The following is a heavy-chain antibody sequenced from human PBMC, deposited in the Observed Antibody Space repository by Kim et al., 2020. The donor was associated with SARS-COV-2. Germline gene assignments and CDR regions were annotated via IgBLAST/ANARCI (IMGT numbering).Heavy chain of an antibody. D-gene: IGHD5-12*01. CDR3: ANGRRDGYNYVVY. CDR2: ISGSDGST. J-gene: IGHJ4*02. Sequence: GGSLRLSCAASGFKFSSYAMTWVRQAPGKGLEWISVISGSDGSTYYADSVKGRFTISRDNSKNTLYLQMNSLRAGDTAVYFCANGRRDGYNYVVYWGQGTLVTVSS. CDR1: GFKFSSYA. V-gene: IGHV3-23*01.